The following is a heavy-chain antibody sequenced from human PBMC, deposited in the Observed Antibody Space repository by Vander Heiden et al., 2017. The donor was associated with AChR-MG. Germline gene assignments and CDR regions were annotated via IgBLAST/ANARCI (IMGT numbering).Heavy chain of an antibody. V-gene: IGHV4-34*01. J-gene: IGHJ6*02. D-gene: IGHD2-21*02. Sequence: QVHLQRWGAGLLKPSETLSLTCAVHGGSLSGCYGSWIRQPPGKGLEGIGEINHSGSTNYNPSLKSRVTISVDTSKNQFSLKLSSVTAADTAVYYCARARVIVVVTAHYYYGMDVWGQGTTVTVSS. CDR3: ARARVIVVVTAHYYYGMDV. CDR2: INHSGST. CDR1: GGSLSGCY.